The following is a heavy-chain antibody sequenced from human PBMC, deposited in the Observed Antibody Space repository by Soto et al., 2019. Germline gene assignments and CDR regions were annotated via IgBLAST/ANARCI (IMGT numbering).Heavy chain of an antibody. V-gene: IGHV3-33*01. CDR3: ATDSGEQYSKK. J-gene: IGHJ4*02. CDR1: GFTCSRYG. D-gene: IGHD3-10*01. Sequence: QVQLVESGGGVVQPGRSLRLSCAAFGFTCSRYGMHWVRQTPGKGLEWVAVTWYDGINKDYADFVKGRFTISRDNSKNVVYLQMNSLRAEDTAVYYCATDSGEQYSKKWGQGTLVIVSS. CDR2: TWYDGINK.